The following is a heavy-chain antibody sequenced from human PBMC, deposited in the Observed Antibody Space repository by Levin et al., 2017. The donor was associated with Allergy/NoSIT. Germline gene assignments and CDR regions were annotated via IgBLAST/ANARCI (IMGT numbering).Heavy chain of an antibody. Sequence: GGSLRLSCVASGFTFSNYWMNWVRQAPGKGLEWVANIKKDGSEEYYVDSVKGRFTISRDNAKNSLYLHMNSLRVEDTAVYYCARDGYDWNYLDYWGQGTLVTVSS. CDR1: GFTFSNYW. V-gene: IGHV3-7*01. D-gene: IGHD1-20*01. CDR3: ARDGYDWNYLDY. J-gene: IGHJ4*02. CDR2: IKKDGSEE.